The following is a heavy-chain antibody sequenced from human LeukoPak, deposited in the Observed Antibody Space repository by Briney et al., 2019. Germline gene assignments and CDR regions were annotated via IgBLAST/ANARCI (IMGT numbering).Heavy chain of an antibody. V-gene: IGHV3-7*01. CDR3: ARGENTYYDFWSGYYPDY. CDR2: IKQDGSEK. CDR1: GFTFSSYW. Sequence: GGSLRLSCAASGFTFSSYWMSWVRQAPGKGLEWVANIKQDGSEKYYVDSVKGRFTIPRDNAKNSLYLQMNSLRAEDTAVYYCARGENTYYDFWSGYYPDYWGQGTLVTVSS. J-gene: IGHJ4*02. D-gene: IGHD3-3*01.